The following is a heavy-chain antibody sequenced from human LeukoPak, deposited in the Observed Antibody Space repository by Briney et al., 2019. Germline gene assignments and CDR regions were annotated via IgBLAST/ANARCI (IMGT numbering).Heavy chain of an antibody. CDR1: GFTFSSYA. J-gene: IGHJ5*02. V-gene: IGHV3-15*01. D-gene: IGHD3-3*01. CDR3: TTTIFGVVERFYP. Sequence: GGSLRLSCAASGFTFSSYAMSWVRQAAGKGLDWVGRIKSKTDGGTTDYAAPVKGRFTISRDDSKNTLYLQMNSINTEETALYYRTTTIFGVVERFYPWGPGTPVTVSS. CDR2: IKSKTDGGTT.